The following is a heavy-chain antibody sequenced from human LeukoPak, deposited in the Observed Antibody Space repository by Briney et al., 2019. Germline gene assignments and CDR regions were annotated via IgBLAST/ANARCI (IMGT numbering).Heavy chain of an antibody. D-gene: IGHD3-22*01. CDR3: ARAPYDSSGYYWFYYYMDV. CDR2: IRYDGSNK. V-gene: IGHV3-30*02. CDR1: GFTFSSYG. J-gene: IGHJ6*03. Sequence: GGSLRLSCAASGFTFSSYGMHWVRQAPGKGLEWVAFIRYDGSNKYYADSVKGRFTISRDNSKNTLYLQMNSLRAEDTAVYYCARAPYDSSGYYWFYYYMDVWGKGTTVTISS.